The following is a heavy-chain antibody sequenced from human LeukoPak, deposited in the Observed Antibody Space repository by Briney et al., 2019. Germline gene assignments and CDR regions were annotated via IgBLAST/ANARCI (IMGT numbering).Heavy chain of an antibody. V-gene: IGHV3-23*01. CDR3: ARDLIHYYGSGAKT. D-gene: IGHD3-10*01. CDR1: GFTFSNYA. CDR2: ITNSGVST. J-gene: IGHJ5*02. Sequence: GGSLRLSCAASGFTFSNYAMSWLRQAPGKGLEWVSGITNSGVSTYYADSVKGRFTISRDNAKNSLYLQMNSLRAGDTAVYYCARDLIHYYGSGAKTWGQGTLVTVSS.